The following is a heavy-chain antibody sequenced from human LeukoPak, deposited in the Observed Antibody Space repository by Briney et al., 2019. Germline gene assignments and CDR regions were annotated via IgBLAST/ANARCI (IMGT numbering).Heavy chain of an antibody. CDR2: IYTSGST. V-gene: IGHV4-61*02. J-gene: IGHJ4*02. Sequence: NASETLSLTCTVSGGSISSDNYYWTWIRQPAGKGLEWIGRIYTSGSTNCNPSLKSRVTISIDTSQNQFSLKLSSVTAADTALYYCARGRPGNYFDYWGQGTLVTVSS. CDR3: ARGRPGNYFDY. CDR1: GGSISSDNYY.